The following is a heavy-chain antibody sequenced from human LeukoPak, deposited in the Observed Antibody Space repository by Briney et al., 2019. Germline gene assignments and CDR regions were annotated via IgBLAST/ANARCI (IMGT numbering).Heavy chain of an antibody. CDR2: ISYDGSNK. J-gene: IGHJ4*02. Sequence: GRSLRLSCAASGFTFSSYAMHWVRQAPGKGLEWVAVISYDGSNKYYADSVKGRFTISRDNSENTLYLQMNSLRAEDTAVYYCARSLQQLDYYFDYWGQGTLVTVSS. D-gene: IGHD6-13*01. CDR1: GFTFSSYA. V-gene: IGHV3-30-3*01. CDR3: ARSLQQLDYYFDY.